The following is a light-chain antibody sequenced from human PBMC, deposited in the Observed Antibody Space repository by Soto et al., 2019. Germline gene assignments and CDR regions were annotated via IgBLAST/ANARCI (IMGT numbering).Light chain of an antibody. CDR1: SSDIGGSNR. Sequence: QSVLTQPPSVSGSHVQSVTISCTGTSSDIGGSNRVSWYQQPPGTAPKLVIYEVSDRPSGVPDRFSGSKSGNTASLTISGLQAEDEADYYCTSFTSSYTYVFGTGTKVTVL. CDR3: TSFTSSYTYV. J-gene: IGLJ1*01. CDR2: EVS. V-gene: IGLV2-18*02.